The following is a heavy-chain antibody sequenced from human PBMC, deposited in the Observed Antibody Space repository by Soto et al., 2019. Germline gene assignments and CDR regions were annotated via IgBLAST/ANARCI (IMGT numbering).Heavy chain of an antibody. J-gene: IGHJ6*02. V-gene: IGHV1-18*04. D-gene: IGHD3-10*01. CDR1: GYTFTSYG. CDR2: ISAYNGHT. Sequence: ASVKVSCKASGYTFTSYGISWVRQAPGQGLEWMGWISAYNGHTNYPQKLQGRVTMTTDTSTSTDYMELRSLRSDDTAVYYFSLDFPITMVRGVPPMIGMDVWGQGTTVTVSS. CDR3: SLDFPITMVRGVPPMIGMDV.